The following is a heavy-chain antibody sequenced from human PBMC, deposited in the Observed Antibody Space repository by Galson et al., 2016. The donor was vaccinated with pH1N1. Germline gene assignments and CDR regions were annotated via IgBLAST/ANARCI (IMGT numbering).Heavy chain of an antibody. CDR3: ARAIGSRSAY. J-gene: IGHJ4*02. V-gene: IGHV3-7*01. Sequence: SLRLACAASGFTFSNYWMHWVRQVPGKGLEWVANIKEAGSETYYVGSVRGRFTISRDNAKNSLYLQMNSLRDEDTALYYCARAIGSRSAYWGQGTLVTVSS. CDR2: IKEAGSET. CDR1: GFTFSNYW. D-gene: IGHD3-16*02.